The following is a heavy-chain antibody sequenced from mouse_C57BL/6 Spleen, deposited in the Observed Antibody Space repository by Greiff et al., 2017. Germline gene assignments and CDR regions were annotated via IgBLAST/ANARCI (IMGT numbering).Heavy chain of an antibody. CDR1: GYTFTSYW. CDR2: IDPSDSET. CDR3: ARPTTVVSPDYWYFDV. V-gene: IGHV1-52*01. D-gene: IGHD1-1*01. J-gene: IGHJ1*03. Sequence: QVQLQQPGAELVRPGSSVKLSCKASGYTFTSYWMHWVKQRPIQGLEWIGNIDPSDSETHYTQKFKDKATLTVDKSSSTAYMQLSSRTSADSAVYYCARPTTVVSPDYWYFDVWGTGTTVTVSS.